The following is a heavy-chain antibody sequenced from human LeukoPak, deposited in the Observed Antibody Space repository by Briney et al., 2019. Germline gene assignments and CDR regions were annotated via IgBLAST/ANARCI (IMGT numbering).Heavy chain of an antibody. CDR2: ISGSGGST. V-gene: IGHV3-23*01. Sequence: AGGSLRLSCAASGFTFSSYAMSWVRQAPGKGLEWVSAISGSGGSTYYADSVKGRSTISRDNSKNTLYLQMNSVRADDTAVYYCAAHGHYYGSGRGYFDYWGQGTLVTVSS. D-gene: IGHD3-10*01. CDR1: GFTFSSYA. CDR3: AAHGHYYGSGRGYFDY. J-gene: IGHJ4*02.